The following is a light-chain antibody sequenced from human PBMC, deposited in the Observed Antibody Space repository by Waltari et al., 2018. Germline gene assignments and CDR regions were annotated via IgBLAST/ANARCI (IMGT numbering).Light chain of an antibody. CDR2: GAS. V-gene: IGKV3-20*01. J-gene: IGKJ1*01. CDR3: HQYHTSSWT. CDR1: QAIRSNY. Sequence: EIVLTQSPGTLSLSPGERATLSYRASQAIRSNYLAWYQQKPGQAPRLLIYGASNRAPGIPARFSGSGSGADFTLTISRLEPEDFAVYYCHQYHTSSWTFGQGTKVEIK.